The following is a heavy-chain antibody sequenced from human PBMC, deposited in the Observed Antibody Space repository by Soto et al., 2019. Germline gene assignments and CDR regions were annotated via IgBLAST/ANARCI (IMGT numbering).Heavy chain of an antibody. D-gene: IGHD6-19*01. V-gene: IGHV4-30-2*02. J-gene: IGHJ3*02. Sequence: PSETLSLTCAVSGGSISSGGYSWSWIRQPPGKGLEWIGYIYHSGSTYYNPSLKSRVTISVDTSKNQFSLKLSSVTAADTAMYYCARMIAVADSDAFDIWGQGTMVTVSS. CDR3: ARMIAVADSDAFDI. CDR2: IYHSGST. CDR1: GGSISSGGYS.